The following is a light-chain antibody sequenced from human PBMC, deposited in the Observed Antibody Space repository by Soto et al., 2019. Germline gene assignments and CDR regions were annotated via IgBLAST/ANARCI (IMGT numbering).Light chain of an antibody. Sequence: QSALTQPAAVSGSPGQSISISCTGTSSDVGAFNYVSWYQQHPGKAPKLMIYEVSNRPSGVSNRFSGFKSGNTASLTISGLQAEDEADYHCTSYRHNSSFVSGTGTKVTVL. V-gene: IGLV2-14*01. CDR1: SSDVGAFNY. CDR3: TSYRHNSSFV. J-gene: IGLJ1*01. CDR2: EVS.